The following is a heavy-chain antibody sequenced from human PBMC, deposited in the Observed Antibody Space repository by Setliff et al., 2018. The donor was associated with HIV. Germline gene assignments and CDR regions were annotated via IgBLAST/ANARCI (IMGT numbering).Heavy chain of an antibody. CDR3: ARIPRWYYYYMDV. J-gene: IGHJ6*03. CDR1: GYSFTSYW. D-gene: IGHD2-15*01. V-gene: IGHV5-51*01. Sequence: GESLKIYCKGSGYSFTSYWIGWVRQMPGKGLEWMGIIYPGDSHVRYSPSFQGQVTISADTSISNAYLQWSSLKASDTAMYYCARIPRWYYYYMDVWGKGTTVTVSS. CDR2: IYPGDSHV.